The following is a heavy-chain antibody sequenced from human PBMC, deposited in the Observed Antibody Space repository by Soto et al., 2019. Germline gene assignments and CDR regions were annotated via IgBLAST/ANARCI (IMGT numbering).Heavy chain of an antibody. CDR2: ITSNGAGT. CDR1: GFTFSNYA. CDR3: PKYFDAACCDLDC. Sequence: EVQLLESGGGLGQPGGSLRLSCAASGFTFSNYAMTWVRQAPGKGLEWVSSITSNGAGTYYADSVKGRFTVSRDNSRSTLYLQMSCLRAADTAVYDCPKYFDAACCDLDCGGKGTLVTVSS. V-gene: IGHV3-23*01. D-gene: IGHD2-15*01. J-gene: IGHJ4*02.